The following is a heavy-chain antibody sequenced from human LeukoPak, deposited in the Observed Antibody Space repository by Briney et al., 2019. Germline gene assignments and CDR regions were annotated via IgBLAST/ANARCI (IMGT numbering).Heavy chain of an antibody. CDR3: AKAPPVTTYYFDY. CDR1: GSTFSSYG. J-gene: IGHJ4*02. Sequence: GRSLRLSCAASGSTFSSYGMHWVRQAPGKGLEWVAVISYDGSNKYYADSVKGRFTISRDNSKNTLYLQMNSLRAEDTAVYYCAKAPPVTTYYFDYWGQGTLVTVSS. CDR2: ISYDGSNK. D-gene: IGHD4-17*01. V-gene: IGHV3-30*18.